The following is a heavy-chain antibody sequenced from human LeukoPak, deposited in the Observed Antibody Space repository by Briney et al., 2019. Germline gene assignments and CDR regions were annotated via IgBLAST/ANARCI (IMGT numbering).Heavy chain of an antibody. Sequence: KTGGSLRLSCAASGFTFSSYAMSWVRQAPGKGLEWVSSISSSSSYIYYADSVKGRFTISRDNAKNSLYLQMNSLRAEDTAVYYCARTGRGVIYYFDYWGQGTLVTVSS. CDR3: ARTGRGVIYYFDY. D-gene: IGHD3-10*01. V-gene: IGHV3-21*01. J-gene: IGHJ4*02. CDR2: ISSSSSYI. CDR1: GFTFSSYA.